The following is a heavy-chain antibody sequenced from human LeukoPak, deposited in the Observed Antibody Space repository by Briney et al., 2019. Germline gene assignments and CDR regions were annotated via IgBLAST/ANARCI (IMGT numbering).Heavy chain of an antibody. Sequence: GGSLRLSCAASGLTFNTYAMSWVRQAPGKGLEWVSSISGSGDNTYYADSVKGRFTISRDNSKNTLYLQMNSLRAEDTAVYYCAKDRGGQWLGSWGQGTLVTVSS. CDR3: AKDRGGQWLGS. V-gene: IGHV3-23*01. CDR2: ISGSGDNT. J-gene: IGHJ4*02. D-gene: IGHD6-19*01. CDR1: GLTFNTYA.